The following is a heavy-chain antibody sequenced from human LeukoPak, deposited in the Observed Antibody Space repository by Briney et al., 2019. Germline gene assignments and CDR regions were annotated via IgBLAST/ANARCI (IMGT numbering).Heavy chain of an antibody. CDR1: GYTFTDYY. D-gene: IGHD5-24*01. J-gene: IGHJ4*02. CDR2: INPNSGGT. V-gene: IGHV1-2*02. Sequence: GASVKVSCKPSGYTFTDYYMHWVRQAPGQGLERMGSINPNSGGTNYAQKFQGRVTMTRDTSISTAYMELSRLRSDDTAVYYCARGQRWLQLDYWGQGTLVTVSS. CDR3: ARGQRWLQLDY.